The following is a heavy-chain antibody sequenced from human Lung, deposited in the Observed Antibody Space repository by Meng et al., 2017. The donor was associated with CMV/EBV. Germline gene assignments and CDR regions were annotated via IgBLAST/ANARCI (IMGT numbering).Heavy chain of an antibody. D-gene: IGHD4-23*01. V-gene: IGHV6-1*01. J-gene: IGHJ4*02. CDR3: ARGINGGCGD. CDR2: TYYRSKWYH. CDR1: GDIVSSNSAA. Sequence: QAHPHTAGPGLVKPSQTLPLTCAISGDIVSSNSAAWHWIRQSPSRGLEWLGRTYYRSKWYHEYAVSVKSRITISPDTPKNQFSLQLNSMAPEDTAVYYCARGINGGCGDWGQGTLVTVSS.